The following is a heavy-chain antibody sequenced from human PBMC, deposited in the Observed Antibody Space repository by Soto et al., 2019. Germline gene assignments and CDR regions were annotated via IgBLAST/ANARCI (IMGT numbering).Heavy chain of an antibody. J-gene: IGHJ4*02. Sequence: GASVKVSCKASGGTFSSYAISWVRQAPGQGLEWMGGIIPIFGTANCAQKFQGRVTITADESTSTAYMELSSLRSEDTAVYYCARGGSDAREYYFDYWGQGTLVTVSS. V-gene: IGHV1-69*13. CDR2: IIPIFGTA. CDR3: ARGGSDAREYYFDY. D-gene: IGHD3-10*01. CDR1: GGTFSSYA.